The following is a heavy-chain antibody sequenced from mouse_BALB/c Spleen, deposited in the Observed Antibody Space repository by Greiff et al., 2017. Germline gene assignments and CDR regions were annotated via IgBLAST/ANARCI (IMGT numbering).Heavy chain of an antibody. CDR1: GYNFTSYW. D-gene: IGHD1-1*01. Sequence: QVQLQQPGAELVKPGTSVKLSCKASGYNFTSYWINWVKLRPGQGLEWIGDIYPGSGSTNYNEKFKSKATLTVDTSSSTAYMQLSSLASEDSALYYCARAYGSSLFAYWGQGTLVTVSA. CDR2: IYPGSGST. J-gene: IGHJ3*01. CDR3: ARAYGSSLFAY. V-gene: IGHV1-55*01.